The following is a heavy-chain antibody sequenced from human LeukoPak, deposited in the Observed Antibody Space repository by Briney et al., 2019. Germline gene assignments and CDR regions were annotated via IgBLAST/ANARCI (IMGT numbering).Heavy chain of an antibody. V-gene: IGHV3-74*01. Sequence: GGSLRLSCAASGFTFSSYWMHWVRQAPGKGLVWVSRINSDGSSTSYVDSVKGRFTISRDNAKNTLHLQMNSLRAEDTAVYYCARASLIKSGGYDYWGQGTLVTVSS. J-gene: IGHJ4*02. D-gene: IGHD5-12*01. CDR3: ARASLIKSGGYDY. CDR1: GFTFSSYW. CDR2: INSDGSST.